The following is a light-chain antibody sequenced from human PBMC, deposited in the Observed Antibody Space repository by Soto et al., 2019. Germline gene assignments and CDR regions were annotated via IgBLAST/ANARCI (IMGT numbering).Light chain of an antibody. CDR1: QIVSSSY. J-gene: IGKJ5*01. CDR3: QHFGGTTFT. Sequence: EILLTQSPGTLSLSPGEGATLSCRASQIVSSSYIAWYQQRPGQTPSLLIYGASTRATGIPDRFSGSGSGTHFTLTISRLEPGDFAVYYCQHFGGTTFTFGQGTRLEIK. V-gene: IGKV3-20*01. CDR2: GAS.